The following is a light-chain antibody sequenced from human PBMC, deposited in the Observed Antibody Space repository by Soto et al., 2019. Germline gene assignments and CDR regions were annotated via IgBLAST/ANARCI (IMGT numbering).Light chain of an antibody. CDR1: SNDVGGYNY. CDR3: CSYTTTSTFV. CDR2: EVF. J-gene: IGLJ2*01. Sequence: QSALTQPASVSGSPGQSITISCTGTSNDVGGYNYVSWYQQHPGKVPKLMIYEVFRRPSGISDRFSGSKSGNTASLTISGLQAEDEADYYCCSYTTTSTFVFGGGTKFTVL. V-gene: IGLV2-14*03.